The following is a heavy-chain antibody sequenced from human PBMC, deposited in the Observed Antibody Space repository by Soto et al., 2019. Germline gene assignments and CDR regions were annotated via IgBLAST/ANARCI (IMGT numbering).Heavy chain of an antibody. V-gene: IGHV1-3*01. CDR1: GYTFTSCA. J-gene: IGHJ5*02. CDR2: INAGNGNT. D-gene: IGHD3-10*01. CDR3: ARERPYYYGSGSWNWFDP. Sequence: ASVKVSCKASGYTFTSCAMRWVRQAPGQRLEWMGWINAGNGNTKYSQKFQGRVTITRDTSASTAYMELSSLRSEDTAVYYCARERPYYYGSGSWNWFDPWGQGTLVTVSS.